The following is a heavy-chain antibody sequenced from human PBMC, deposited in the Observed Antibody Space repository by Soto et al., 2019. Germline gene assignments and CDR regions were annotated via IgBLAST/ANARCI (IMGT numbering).Heavy chain of an antibody. CDR1: GGSIISSNYY. D-gene: IGHD4-17*01. Sequence: QVQLQESGPGLVKPSETLSLTCNVYGGSIISSNYYWGWIRQPPGKGLEWIGSVGYGGSTFDNPSLKSRVTLFADTSRNQCSLQLTSGTAADTAIYFCARHVRGAVTMNWFDPWGQGTLVTVSS. CDR2: VGYGGST. V-gene: IGHV4-39*01. CDR3: ARHVRGAVTMNWFDP. J-gene: IGHJ5*02.